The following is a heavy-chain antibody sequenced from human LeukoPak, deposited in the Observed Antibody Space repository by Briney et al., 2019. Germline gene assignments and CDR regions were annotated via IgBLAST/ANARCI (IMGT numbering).Heavy chain of an antibody. CDR1: GXTFDDYA. CDR2: ISGDGGST. CDR3: AKDGGHNGYYDFWSGSLRGWFDP. D-gene: IGHD3-3*01. Sequence: GGSLRLSCAASGXTFDDYAMHWVRQAPGKGQEWVSLISGDGGSTYYADSVKGRFTISRDNSKNSLYLQMNSLRTEDTALYYCAKDGGHNGYYDFWSGSLRGWFDPWGQGTLVTVSS. V-gene: IGHV3-43*02. J-gene: IGHJ5*02.